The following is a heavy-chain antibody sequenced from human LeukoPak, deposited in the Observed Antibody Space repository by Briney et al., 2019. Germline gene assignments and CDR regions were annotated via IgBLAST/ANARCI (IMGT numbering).Heavy chain of an antibody. CDR2: LYSGGGA. V-gene: IGHV3-66*01. J-gene: IGHJ3*02. CDR1: GFSVNTNY. D-gene: IGHD3-9*01. CDR3: ARGKTSDDIIEDAFDI. Sequence: GGSLRLSCAASGFSVNTNYMTWVRQAPGKGLEWVSVLYSGGGAYYADSVKDRFTISRDYSQNTLLLQMNSLRAEDTALYYCARGKTSDDIIEDAFDIWGQGTMVAVSS.